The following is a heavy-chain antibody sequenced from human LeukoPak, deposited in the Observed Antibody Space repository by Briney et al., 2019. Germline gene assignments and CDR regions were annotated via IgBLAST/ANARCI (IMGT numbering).Heavy chain of an antibody. V-gene: IGHV1-2*02. Sequence: GASVKVSCKASGYTFNGYYMHWVRQAPGQGLEWMGWINPNSGGTNYAQKFQGRVTMTRDTSISTAYMELSRLRSDDTAVYYCARDSGEYSSSSRRSRRNWFDPWGQGTLVTVSS. CDR2: INPNSGGT. D-gene: IGHD6-6*01. CDR1: GYTFNGYY. CDR3: ARDSGEYSSSSRRSRRNWFDP. J-gene: IGHJ5*02.